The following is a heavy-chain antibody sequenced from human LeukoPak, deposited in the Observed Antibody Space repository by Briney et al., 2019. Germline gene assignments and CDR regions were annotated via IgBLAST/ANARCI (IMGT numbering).Heavy chain of an antibody. J-gene: IGHJ4*02. V-gene: IGHV4-59*01. CDR3: AGGTTVVTTDY. D-gene: IGHD4-23*01. CDR1: GGSISSYY. Sequence: SETLSLTCTVSGGSISSYYWSWIRQPPGKGLEWIGYIYYSGSTNCNPSLKSRVTISVDTSKNQFPLKLSSVTAADTAVYYCAGGTTVVTTDYWGQGTLVTVSS. CDR2: IYYSGST.